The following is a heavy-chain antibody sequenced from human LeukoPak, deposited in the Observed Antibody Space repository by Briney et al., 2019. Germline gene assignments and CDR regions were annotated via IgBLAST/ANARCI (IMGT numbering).Heavy chain of an antibody. Sequence: GGSLRLSCSASGFTFSSYGIHWVRQAPGKGLEWVAVIWYDGSNKYSADSVKGRFTISRDNSKNTLYLQMNSLRAEDTAVYYCARLEPRIAAPFDYWGQGTLVTVSS. CDR1: GFTFSSYG. CDR3: ARLEPRIAAPFDY. CDR2: IWYDGSNK. D-gene: IGHD6-13*01. J-gene: IGHJ4*02. V-gene: IGHV3-33*08.